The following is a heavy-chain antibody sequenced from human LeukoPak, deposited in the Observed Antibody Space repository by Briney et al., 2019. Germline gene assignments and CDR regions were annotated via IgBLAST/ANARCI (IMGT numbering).Heavy chain of an antibody. Sequence: ASVEVSCKASGYTFTSYGISWVRQAPGQGLEWMGWISAYNGNTNYAQKLQGRVTMTTDTSTSTAYMELRSLRSDDTAVYYCARDKAAPALRGVSYFDYWGQGTLVTVSS. V-gene: IGHV1-18*01. CDR1: GYTFTSYG. D-gene: IGHD3-10*01. J-gene: IGHJ4*02. CDR2: ISAYNGNT. CDR3: ARDKAAPALRGVSYFDY.